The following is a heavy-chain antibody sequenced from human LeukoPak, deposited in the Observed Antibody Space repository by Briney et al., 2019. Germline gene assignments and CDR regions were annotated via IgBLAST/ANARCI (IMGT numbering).Heavy chain of an antibody. V-gene: IGHV6-1*01. D-gene: IGHD6-19*01. CDR3: ARVGEQWLVFFDY. CDR1: GYSVSSNNAA. J-gene: IGHJ4*02. CDR2: TYYRSKWYN. Sequence: SQTLSLTCVISGYSVSSNNAAWNWIRQSPSRGLEWLGRTYYRSKWYNDYAVSVKSRITINPDTSKNQFSLQLNSVTPEDTAVYYCARVGEQWLVFFDYWGQGTLVTVSS.